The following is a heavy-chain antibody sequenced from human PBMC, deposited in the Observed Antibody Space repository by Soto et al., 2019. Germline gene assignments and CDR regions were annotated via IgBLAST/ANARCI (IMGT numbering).Heavy chain of an antibody. Sequence: GGSLRLSCVASGFTFSGSAMHWVRQASGKGLEWVGRIRSKANSYATAYAASVKGRFTISRDDSKNTAYLQMNSLKTEDTAVYYCAEVLAVAADTFDSWGRGTMVTV. J-gene: IGHJ3*02. V-gene: IGHV3-73*01. D-gene: IGHD3-3*02. CDR2: IRSKANSYAT. CDR3: AEVLAVAADTFDS. CDR1: GFTFSGSA.